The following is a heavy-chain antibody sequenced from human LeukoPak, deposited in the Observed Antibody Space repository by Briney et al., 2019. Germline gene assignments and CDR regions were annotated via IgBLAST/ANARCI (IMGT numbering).Heavy chain of an antibody. CDR3: ARDLVTVTKGFDV. CDR1: GDAFSSHY. V-gene: IGHV4-59*11. D-gene: IGHD4-17*01. CDR2: ISYIGST. J-gene: IGHJ3*01. Sequence: SETLSLTCVVSGDAFSSHYWTWIRQSPGKGLEWIGYISYIGSTNYNPSLKSRVTISIDTSKNQFSLKLRSVTAADTAVYYCARDLVTVTKGFDVWGQGTMVSVSS.